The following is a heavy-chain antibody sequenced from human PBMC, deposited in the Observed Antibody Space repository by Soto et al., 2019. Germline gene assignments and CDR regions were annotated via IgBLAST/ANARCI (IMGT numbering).Heavy chain of an antibody. V-gene: IGHV1-18*01. CDR2: ISTYSGDT. Sequence: QVHLVQSGVEVKTPGASVKFSCQASGYTFFTYDISWVRQAPGQGLEWMGWISTYSGDTKYAQKFQGRVTMTTDTSTTTAYMELRRLRSEDTAVYYCARPHGPTKSETWFDPWGQGPLVTVSS. D-gene: IGHD5-12*01. J-gene: IGHJ5*02. CDR3: ARPHGPTKSETWFDP. CDR1: GYTFFTYD.